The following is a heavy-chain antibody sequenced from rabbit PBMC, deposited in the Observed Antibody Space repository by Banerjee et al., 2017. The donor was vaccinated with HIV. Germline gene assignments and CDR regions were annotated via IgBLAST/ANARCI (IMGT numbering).Heavy chain of an antibody. J-gene: IGHJ4*01. Sequence: QEQLEESGGDLVKPEESLTLTCTASGFSFSGSYWICWVRQAPGKGLEWIGCIYAVSSGTTAYANWAKGRFTISKTSSTTVTLQMPSLTAADTATYFCARSAPGYGYVTLWGPGT. D-gene: IGHD6-1*01. CDR2: IYAVSSGTT. V-gene: IGHV1S45*01. CDR1: GFSFSGSYW. CDR3: ARSAPGYGYVTL.